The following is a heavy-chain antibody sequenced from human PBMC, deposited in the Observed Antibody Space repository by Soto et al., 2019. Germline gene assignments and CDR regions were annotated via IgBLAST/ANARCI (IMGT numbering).Heavy chain of an antibody. CDR3: ARSVAVPGAHIDY. V-gene: IGHV4-59*01. CDR2: VYYTGST. J-gene: IGHJ4*02. D-gene: IGHD6-19*01. CDR1: GGSSSGSY. Sequence: SLTCSVSGGSSSGSYWSWSRQSPGKGLEWLGYVYYTGSTNYSPSLRSRVSISVDTSKNEFSLRLSSVTAADTAVYFCARSVAVPGAHIDYWGQGTQVPVSS.